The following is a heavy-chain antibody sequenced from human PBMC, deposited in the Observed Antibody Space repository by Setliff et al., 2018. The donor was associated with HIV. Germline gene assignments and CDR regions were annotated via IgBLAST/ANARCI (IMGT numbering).Heavy chain of an antibody. V-gene: IGHV4-31*03. D-gene: IGHD3-10*01. CDR1: GGSISSGNYY. CDR2: IYYSGST. CDR3: AREGASHYGSGRYHSWFDP. J-gene: IGHJ5*02. Sequence: SETLSLTCTVSGGSISSGNYYWSWIRQHPGKGLEWIGYIYYSGSTYSNPSLKSRVTMSVDTSKNQFSLKLSSVTAADTAVYYCAREGASHYGSGRYHSWFDPWGQGTQVTVSS.